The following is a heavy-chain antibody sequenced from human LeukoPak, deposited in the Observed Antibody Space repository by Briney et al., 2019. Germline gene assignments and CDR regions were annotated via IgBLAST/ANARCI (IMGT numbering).Heavy chain of an antibody. CDR3: ARDLNIVVVVAAAHQGTFDY. Sequence: ASVEVSCKASGYTFTSYGISWVRQAPGQGLEWMGWISAYNGNTNYAQKLQGRVTMTTDTSTSTAYMELRSLRSDDTAVYYCARDLNIVVVVAAAHQGTFDYWGQGTLVTVSS. D-gene: IGHD2-15*01. V-gene: IGHV1-18*01. CDR2: ISAYNGNT. CDR1: GYTFTSYG. J-gene: IGHJ4*02.